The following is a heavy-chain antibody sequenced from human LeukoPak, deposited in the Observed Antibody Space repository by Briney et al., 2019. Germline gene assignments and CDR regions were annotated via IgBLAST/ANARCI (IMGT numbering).Heavy chain of an antibody. V-gene: IGHV4-59*12. J-gene: IGHJ4*02. CDR3: ARGRRTVGGTYYYGSGSYIDY. D-gene: IGHD3-10*01. Sequence: PSETLSLTCTVSGGSISSYYWSWIRQPPGKGLEWIGYIYYSGSTNYNPSLKSRVTMSVDTSKNQFSLKLSSVTAADTAVYYCARGRRTVGGTYYYGSGSYIDYWGQGTLVTVSS. CDR2: IYYSGST. CDR1: GGSISSYY.